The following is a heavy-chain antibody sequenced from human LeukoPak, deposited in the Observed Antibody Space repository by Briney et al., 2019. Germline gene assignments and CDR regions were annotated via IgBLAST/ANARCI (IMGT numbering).Heavy chain of an antibody. CDR3: ARGDSSGYYFNPIDY. CDR1: GGSSSSSRYY. J-gene: IGHJ4*02. D-gene: IGHD3-22*01. CDR2: IYYSGST. Sequence: TSETLSLTCTVSGGSSSSSRYYWGWIRQPPGKGLEWIGSIYYSGSTYYNPSLKSRVTIYVDTSKNQFSLKLSSVTAADTAVYFCARGDSSGYYFNPIDYWGQGTLVTVSS. V-gene: IGHV4-39*01.